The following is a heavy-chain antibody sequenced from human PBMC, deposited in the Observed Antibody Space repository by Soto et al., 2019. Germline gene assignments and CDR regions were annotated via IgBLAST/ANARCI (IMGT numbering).Heavy chain of an antibody. CDR3: AKYRRTDAEGYRLDF. J-gene: IGHJ4*02. V-gene: IGHV4-59*01. D-gene: IGHD5-12*01. Sequence: TSETLSLTCTLSGGSISGYYCSWIRQPPGKGLEWIGYVYYSGSTKYNPSLESRVTISVDMSNNQFSLMLTSVTAADTAVYYCAKYRRTDAEGYRLDFWGQGTLVTVSS. CDR2: VYYSGST. CDR1: GGSISGYY.